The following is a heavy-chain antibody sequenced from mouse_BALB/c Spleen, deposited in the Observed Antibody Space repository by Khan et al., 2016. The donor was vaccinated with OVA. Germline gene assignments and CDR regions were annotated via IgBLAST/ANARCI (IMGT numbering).Heavy chain of an antibody. V-gene: IGHV1S81*02. CDR2: INPSNGGT. CDR3: TRGGYGSPFAN. J-gene: IGHJ3*01. Sequence: QVQLKQSGAELVKPGASVKLSCKASGYTFTSYYMYWVKQRPGQGLEWIGEINPSNGGTNVNEKFKSKATLTVDKSSSTAYMEVRSLTSKDSAVYYSTRGGYGSPFANWGQGTLVTVSA. CDR1: GYTFTSYY. D-gene: IGHD1-1*01.